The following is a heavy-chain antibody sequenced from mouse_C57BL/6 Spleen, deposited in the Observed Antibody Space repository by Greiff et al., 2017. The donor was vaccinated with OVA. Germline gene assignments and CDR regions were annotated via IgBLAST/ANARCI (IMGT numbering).Heavy chain of an antibody. CDR3: ARSGYYYGSSHYAMDY. CDR2: IYPSDSET. J-gene: IGHJ4*01. V-gene: IGHV1-61*01. CDR1: GYTFTSYW. Sequence: VQLQQPGAELVRPGSSVKLSCKASGYTFTSYWMDWVKQRPGQGLEWIGNIYPSDSETHYNQKFKDKATLTVDKSSSTAYMQLSSLTSEDSAVYYCARSGYYYGSSHYAMDYWGQGTSVTVSS. D-gene: IGHD1-1*01.